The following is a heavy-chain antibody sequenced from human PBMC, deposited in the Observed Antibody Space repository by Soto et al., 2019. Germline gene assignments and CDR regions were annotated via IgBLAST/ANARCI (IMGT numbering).Heavy chain of an antibody. D-gene: IGHD2-8*01. J-gene: IGHJ6*02. V-gene: IGHV1-18*01. CDR3: AKNGQPPYYYYGLDV. Sequence: QGHLVQSGAEVKKPGTSVKVSCKASGYTFTRYGISWVRQAPGQGLEWMGWSSGYNGDTNYAQNLQGRITMTIDTSTSTAYMELRSLTSDDTAVYYCAKNGQPPYYYYGLDVWGQGTTVTVSS. CDR2: SSGYNGDT. CDR1: GYTFTRYG.